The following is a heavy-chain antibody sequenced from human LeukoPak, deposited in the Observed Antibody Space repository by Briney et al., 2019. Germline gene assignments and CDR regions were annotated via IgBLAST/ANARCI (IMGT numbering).Heavy chain of an antibody. Sequence: ASVKVSCKASGYTFTSYGISWVRQAPGQGLEWMGWISAYNGNTNYAQKLQGRVTMTTDTSTSTAYMELRSLRSDDTAVYYCARDSSHFQWMQYLDYWGQVTLVTASS. CDR1: GYTFTSYG. J-gene: IGHJ4*02. D-gene: IGHD2/OR15-2a*01. V-gene: IGHV1-18*01. CDR3: ARDSSHFQWMQYLDY. CDR2: ISAYNGNT.